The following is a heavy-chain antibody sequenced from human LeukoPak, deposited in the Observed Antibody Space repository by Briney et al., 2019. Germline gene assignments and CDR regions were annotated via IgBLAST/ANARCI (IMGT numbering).Heavy chain of an antibody. CDR2: IKYTTDGGPT. CDR1: GFSFSNAW. CDR3: TVLGQAAASAY. Sequence: GGSLRLSCAASGFSFSNAWVSWVRQTPGKGLEWVGLIKYTTDGGPTDYAAPVKGRFTISRDDSKNTLYLQMNSLKTEDTAVYYCTVLGQAAASAYWGQGTLVTVSS. D-gene: IGHD6-13*01. V-gene: IGHV3-15*01. J-gene: IGHJ4*02.